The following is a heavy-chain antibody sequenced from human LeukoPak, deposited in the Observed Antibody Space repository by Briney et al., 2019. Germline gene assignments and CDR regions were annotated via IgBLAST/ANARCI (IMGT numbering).Heavy chain of an antibody. Sequence: GGSLRLSCAASGFTFEINTMNWVRQAPGKGLEWVSSITSTSHLYYADSVRGRFTVSRDNAKNSLYLQMNSLRAEDTAVYYCARDLRYSFDYWGQGALVTVSS. V-gene: IGHV3-21*01. D-gene: IGHD1-14*01. CDR1: GFTFEINT. J-gene: IGHJ4*02. CDR3: ARDLRYSFDY. CDR2: ITSTSHL.